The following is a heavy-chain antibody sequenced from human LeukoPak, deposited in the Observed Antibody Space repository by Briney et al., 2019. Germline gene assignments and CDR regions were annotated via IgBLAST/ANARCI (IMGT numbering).Heavy chain of an antibody. D-gene: IGHD3-10*01. CDR1: GGSISSYY. J-gene: IGHJ5*02. CDR3: ARIAGLLWFGESTYWFDP. CDR2: IYYSGST. Sequence: SETLSLTCTVSGGSISSYYWSWIRQPPGKGLEWIGYIYYSGSTNYNPSLKSRVTISVDTSKNQFSLKLSSVTAADTAVYYCARIAGLLWFGESTYWFDPWGQGTLVTVSS. V-gene: IGHV4-59*12.